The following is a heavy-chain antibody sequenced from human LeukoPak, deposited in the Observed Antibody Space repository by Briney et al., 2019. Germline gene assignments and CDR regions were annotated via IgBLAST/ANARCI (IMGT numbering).Heavy chain of an antibody. CDR2: IYYSGST. CDR3: ARDLPTPYYYDSSGGSDAFDI. D-gene: IGHD3-22*01. Sequence: PSETLSLTCTVSGGSISSSSYYWGWIRQPPGKGLEWIGSIYYSGSTYYNPSLKSRVTISVDTSKNQFSLKLSSVTAADTAVYYCARDLPTPYYYDSSGGSDAFDIWGQGTMVTVSS. V-gene: IGHV4-39*07. CDR1: GGSISSSSYY. J-gene: IGHJ3*02.